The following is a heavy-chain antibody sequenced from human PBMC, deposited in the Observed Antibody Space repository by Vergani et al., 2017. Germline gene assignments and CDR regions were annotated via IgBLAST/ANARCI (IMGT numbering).Heavy chain of an antibody. J-gene: IGHJ6*03. D-gene: IGHD1-26*01. V-gene: IGHV4-59*01. CDR1: GGSISSYY. CDR3: ARDTKPLRFVIYYMDV. Sequence: QVQLQESGPGLVKPSETLSLTCTVSGGSISSYYWSWIRQPPGKGLEWIGYIYYSGSTNYNPSLKSRVTISVDTSKNQFSLKLSSVTAADTAVYYCARDTKPLRFVIYYMDVWGKGTTVTVSS. CDR2: IYYSGST.